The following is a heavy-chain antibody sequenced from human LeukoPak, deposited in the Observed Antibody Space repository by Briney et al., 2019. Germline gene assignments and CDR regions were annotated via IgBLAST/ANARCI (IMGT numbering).Heavy chain of an antibody. CDR2: ISGSGVI. CDR3: ARDSGTTGEVKFDP. V-gene: IGHV4-4*07. D-gene: IGHD3-10*01. CDR1: GGPITTYY. Sequence: SETLSLTCTAPGGPITTYYLSWIRQSAGMGLEWIGRISGSGVITYNPSLKSRVILSLDTSNNHFSLKLISVTAADTAVYYCARDSGTTGEVKFDPWGQGMLVTVSS. J-gene: IGHJ5*02.